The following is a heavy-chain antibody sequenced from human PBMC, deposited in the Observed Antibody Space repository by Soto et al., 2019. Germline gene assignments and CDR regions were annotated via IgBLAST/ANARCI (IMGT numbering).Heavy chain of an antibody. V-gene: IGHV3-33*01. CDR1: GFTFSSYG. D-gene: IGHD2-2*01. CDR3: ARQVVPAAPYYYYGMDV. J-gene: IGHJ6*02. CDR2: IWYDGNNK. Sequence: GGSLRLSCAESGFTFSSYGMHWVRQAPGKGLEWVAVIWYDGNNKYYADSVKGRFTISRDNSKNTLYLQMNSLRAEDTAVYYCARQVVPAAPYYYYGMDVWGQGTTVTVSS.